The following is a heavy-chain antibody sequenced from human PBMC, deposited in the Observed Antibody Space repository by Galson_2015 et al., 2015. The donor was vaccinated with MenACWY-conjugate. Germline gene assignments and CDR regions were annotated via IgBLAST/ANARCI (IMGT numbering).Heavy chain of an antibody. CDR1: GLIFANSG. CDR3: AREMGYFDH. J-gene: IGHJ4*02. D-gene: IGHD6-13*01. CDR2: ISASNGNA. V-gene: IGHV1-18*03. Sequence: SVKVSCKASGLIFANSGFNWVRQAPEQGLEWMGWISASNGNAKYAQKFQDRVTLTTDRSTSTAYLELRNLTSDDMALYYCAREMGYFDHWGQGSLVTVSS.